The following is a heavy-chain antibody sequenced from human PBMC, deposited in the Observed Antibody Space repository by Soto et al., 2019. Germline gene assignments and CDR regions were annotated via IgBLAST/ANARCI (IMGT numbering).Heavy chain of an antibody. CDR2: IYPGDSDT. CDR3: ARLAGEGSSGWYSPSKDYYYGMDV. J-gene: IGHJ6*02. Sequence: PGESLKISCKGSGYSFTSYWIGWVRQMPGKGLEWMGIIYPGDSDTRYSPSFQGQVTISADKSISTAYLQWSSLKASDTAVYYCARLAGEGSSGWYSPSKDYYYGMDVWGQGTTVTVSS. V-gene: IGHV5-51*01. CDR1: GYSFTSYW. D-gene: IGHD6-19*01.